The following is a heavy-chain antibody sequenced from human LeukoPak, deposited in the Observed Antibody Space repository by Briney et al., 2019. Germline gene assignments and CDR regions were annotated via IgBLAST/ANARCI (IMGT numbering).Heavy chain of an antibody. Sequence: GSLRLSCSVSGFTFSSYEMKWVRQAPGKGLEWVSHISSFSNFRSYADSVKGRFTISRDNAKNSLYLQVNSLRAEDTAVYYCARPTIAAAGNFEYWGQGTLVTVSS. CDR3: ARPTIAAAGNFEY. CDR1: GFTFSSYE. CDR2: ISSFSNFR. D-gene: IGHD6-13*01. J-gene: IGHJ4*02. V-gene: IGHV3-48*03.